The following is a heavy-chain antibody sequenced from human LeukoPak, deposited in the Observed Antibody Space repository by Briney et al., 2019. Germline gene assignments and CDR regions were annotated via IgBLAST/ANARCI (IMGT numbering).Heavy chain of an antibody. CDR2: IKQDGSEK. D-gene: IGHD6-13*01. CDR1: GFTFSSYW. Sequence: GFLRLSCAASGFTFSSYWMSWVRQAPGKGLEWVANIKQDGSEKYYVDSVKGRFTISRDNAKNSLYLQMNSLRAEDTAVYYCAKIAAAGSYYFDYWGQGTLVTVSS. CDR3: AKIAAAGSYYFDY. J-gene: IGHJ4*02. V-gene: IGHV3-7*01.